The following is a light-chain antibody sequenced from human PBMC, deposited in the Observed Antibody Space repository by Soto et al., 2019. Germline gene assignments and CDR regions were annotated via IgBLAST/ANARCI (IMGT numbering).Light chain of an antibody. J-gene: IGKJ1*01. CDR2: AAS. CDR1: QGIIDY. V-gene: IGKV1-27*01. Sequence: DIQMTQSPSSLSASVGDRVTITCRASQGIIDYLAWYQQKPGKVPKLLIYAASTLQSGVPSRFSGSGSGTAFTLTISRLQPEHVAPYYCPEYTSASRPFGQGTTVE. CDR3: PEYTSASRP.